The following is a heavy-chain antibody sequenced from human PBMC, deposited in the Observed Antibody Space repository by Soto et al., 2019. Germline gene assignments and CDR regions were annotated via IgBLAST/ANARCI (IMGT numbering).Heavy chain of an antibody. CDR3: ARECIIRYYYDSSGKPFDY. CDR2: ISYDGSNK. D-gene: IGHD3-22*01. CDR1: GFTFSSYA. Sequence: QVQLVESGGGVVQPGRSLRLSCAASGFTFSSYAMHWVRQAPGKGLEWVAVISYDGSNKYYADSVKGRFTISRDNSKNTLYLQMNSLRAEDTAVYYCARECIIRYYYDSSGKPFDYCGQGTLVTESS. J-gene: IGHJ4*02. V-gene: IGHV3-30-3*01.